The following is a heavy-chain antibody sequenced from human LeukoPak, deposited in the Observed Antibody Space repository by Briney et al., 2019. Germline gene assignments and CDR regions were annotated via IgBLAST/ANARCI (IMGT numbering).Heavy chain of an antibody. D-gene: IGHD5-24*01. Sequence: ASVKVSCKASGGTFSSYAISWVRQAPGQGLEWMGGIIPIFGTANYAQKFQGRVTITADESTSTAYMELSSLRSEDTAVYYCARVEVEMATIAYYYGMDVWGQGTTVAVSS. CDR2: IIPIFGTA. CDR3: ARVEVEMATIAYYYGMDV. J-gene: IGHJ6*02. V-gene: IGHV1-69*13. CDR1: GGTFSSYA.